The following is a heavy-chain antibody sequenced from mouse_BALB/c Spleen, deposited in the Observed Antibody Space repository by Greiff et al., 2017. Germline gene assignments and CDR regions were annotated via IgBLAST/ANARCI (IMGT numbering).Heavy chain of an antibody. CDR1: GFTFTDYY. Sequence: EVQGVESGGGLVQPGGSLRLSCATSGFTFTDYYMSWVRQPPGKALEWLGFIRNKANGYTTEYSASVKGRFTISRDNSQSILYLQMNTLRAEDSATYYCARDRGHYYGSSSYAMDYWGQGTSVTVSS. CDR2: IRNKANGYTT. D-gene: IGHD1-1*01. V-gene: IGHV7-3*02. CDR3: ARDRGHYYGSSSYAMDY. J-gene: IGHJ4*01.